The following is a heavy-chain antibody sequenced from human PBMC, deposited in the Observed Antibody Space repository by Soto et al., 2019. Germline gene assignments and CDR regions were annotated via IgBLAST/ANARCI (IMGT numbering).Heavy chain of an antibody. J-gene: IGHJ5*02. D-gene: IGHD2-2*01. V-gene: IGHV4-34*01. CDR2: INHSGST. Sequence: PSETLSLTCAVYGGSFSGYYWSWIRQPPGKGLEWIGEINHSGSTNYNPSLKSRVTISVDTSKNQFSLKLSSVTAAYTAMYYCARDYCSSTSCDCAGPSWFDPWGQGTLVTVS. CDR1: GGSFSGYY. CDR3: ARDYCSSTSCDCAGPSWFDP.